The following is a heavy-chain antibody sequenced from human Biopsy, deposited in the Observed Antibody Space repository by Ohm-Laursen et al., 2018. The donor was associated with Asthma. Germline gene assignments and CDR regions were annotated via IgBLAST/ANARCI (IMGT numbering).Heavy chain of an antibody. CDR2: ISSDGHNK. CDR3: ARESGQDSGGTGAFDR. D-gene: IGHD4-23*01. CDR1: GFTFRKPA. V-gene: IGHV3-30*03. Sequence: SLRLSCAASGFTFRKPAMHWVRQAPGKGLEWVALISSDGHNKYYEDSVKGRFTISRDNSKLRLYLEINSLRVEDSAVYYCARESGQDSGGTGAFDRWGQGIMVAVSS. J-gene: IGHJ3*02.